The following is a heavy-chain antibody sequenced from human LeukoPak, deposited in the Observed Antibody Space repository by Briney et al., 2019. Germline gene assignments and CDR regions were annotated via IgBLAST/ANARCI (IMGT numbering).Heavy chain of an antibody. D-gene: IGHD3-3*01. Sequence: GASVKVSCKASGGTFSSYAISWVRQAPGQGLERMGWINPNSGGTNYAQKFQGRVTMTRDTSISTAYMELSRLRSDDTAVYYCARETIFDGYFDYWGQGTLVTVSS. J-gene: IGHJ4*02. CDR3: ARETIFDGYFDY. V-gene: IGHV1-2*02. CDR1: GGTFSSYA. CDR2: INPNSGGT.